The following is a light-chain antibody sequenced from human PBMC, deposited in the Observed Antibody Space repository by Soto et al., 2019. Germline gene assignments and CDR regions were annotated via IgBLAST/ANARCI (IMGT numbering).Light chain of an antibody. J-gene: IGKJ1*01. CDR1: QSVSSSY. Sequence: EIVLTQSPGTLSLSPGERATLSCRASQSVSSSYLAWYQQKPGQAPRLLIYGASSRATGIPDRFSGSGSGTEFNLTISRLEPEDCVVYYCQRYGSSLWTFGQGTKVEIK. CDR2: GAS. CDR3: QRYGSSLWT. V-gene: IGKV3-20*01.